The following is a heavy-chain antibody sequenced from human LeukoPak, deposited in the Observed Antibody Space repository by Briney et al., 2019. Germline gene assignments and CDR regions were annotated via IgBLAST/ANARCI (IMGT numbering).Heavy chain of an antibody. V-gene: IGHV1-46*01. CDR3: AREGGSGSYSYHFDF. J-gene: IGHJ4*02. Sequence: ASVKVSCKASGGTFSSYAISWVRQAPGQGLEWMGIIKPSGGSASYAQKFQGRVTMTRDTSTSTVYMELSSLRSEDTAVYYCAREGGSGSYSYHFDFWGQGAPLTVSS. D-gene: IGHD1-26*01. CDR1: GGTFSSYA. CDR2: IKPSGGSA.